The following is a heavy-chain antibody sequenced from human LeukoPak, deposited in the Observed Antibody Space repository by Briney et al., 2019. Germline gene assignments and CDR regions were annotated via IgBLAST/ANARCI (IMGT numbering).Heavy chain of an antibody. J-gene: IGHJ6*02. CDR2: IERDGSEK. D-gene: IGHD2-2*01. CDR1: GFTFRSYW. Sequence: GGSLRLSCAASGFTFRSYWMSWVRQAPGKGLEWVANIERDGSEKYYVDSVKGRFIISRDNAKNSLYLEMNSLRAEDTAVYYCARDWRYCSSSSCLAMDVRGQGTTVTVSS. CDR3: ARDWRYCSSSSCLAMDV. V-gene: IGHV3-7*01.